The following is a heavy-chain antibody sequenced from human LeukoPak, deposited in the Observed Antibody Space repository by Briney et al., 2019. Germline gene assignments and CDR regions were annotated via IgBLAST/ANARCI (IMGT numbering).Heavy chain of an antibody. J-gene: IGHJ5*02. D-gene: IGHD6-19*01. CDR1: GGTFSSYA. Sequence: SVKVSCKASGGTFSSYAISWVRQAPGQGLEWMGRIIPILGIANYAQKFQGRVTITADKSTSTAYMELSSLRSEDTAVYYCATLAEAVAGTGGWFDPWGQGTLVTVSS. CDR3: ATLAEAVAGTGGWFDP. V-gene: IGHV1-69*04. CDR2: IIPILGIA.